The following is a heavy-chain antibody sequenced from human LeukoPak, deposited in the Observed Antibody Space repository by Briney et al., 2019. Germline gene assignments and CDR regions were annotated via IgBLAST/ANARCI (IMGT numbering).Heavy chain of an antibody. Sequence: PGGSLRLSCAASGFTFSDYWLSWVRQAPGRGLEWVAHIKQDGIATYYVDSVKGRFTISRDNAKNSLYLQMNSLRAEDTAVYYCVRGSYGAYDYWGQGSLVTVSS. CDR3: VRGSYGAYDY. CDR1: GFTFSDYW. J-gene: IGHJ4*02. CDR2: IKQDGIAT. D-gene: IGHD4-17*01. V-gene: IGHV3-7*01.